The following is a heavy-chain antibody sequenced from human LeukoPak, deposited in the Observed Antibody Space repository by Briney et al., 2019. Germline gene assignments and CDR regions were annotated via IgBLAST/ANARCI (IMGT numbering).Heavy chain of an antibody. D-gene: IGHD6-13*01. CDR3: ARDHPYSSSWYELHYYYGMDV. V-gene: IGHV1-2*02. Sequence: ASVKVSCKASGYTFTAYYMHWVRQAPGQGLEWMGWINPNSGGTNYAQKFQGRVTMTRDTSTSTAYMELRSLRSDDTAVYYCARDHPYSSSWYELHYYYGMDVWGQGTTVTVSS. J-gene: IGHJ6*02. CDR1: GYTFTAYY. CDR2: INPNSGGT.